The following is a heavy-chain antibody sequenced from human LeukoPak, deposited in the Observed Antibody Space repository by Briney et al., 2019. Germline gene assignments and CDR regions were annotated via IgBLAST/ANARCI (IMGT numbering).Heavy chain of an antibody. CDR1: GFTFSSYS. Sequence: GSLRLSCAASGFTFSSYSMNWVRQAPGKGLEWVSSISSSSSYIYYADSVKGRFTISRDNAKNSLYLQMNSLRAEDTAVYYCAKDKGSGSYCEYWGQGTLVTVSS. D-gene: IGHD1-26*01. J-gene: IGHJ4*02. V-gene: IGHV3-21*01. CDR3: AKDKGSGSYCEY. CDR2: ISSSSSYI.